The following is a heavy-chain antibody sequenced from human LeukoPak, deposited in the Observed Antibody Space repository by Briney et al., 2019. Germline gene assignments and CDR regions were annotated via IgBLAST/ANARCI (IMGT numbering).Heavy chain of an antibody. J-gene: IGHJ1*01. CDR2: INPNSGGT. D-gene: IGHD4-17*01. V-gene: IGHV1-2*06. CDR3: ARGPPGVTTAEYFQH. CDR1: GYTFTDYY. Sequence: ASVKVSCKASGYTFTDYYIHWVRRAPGQGLEWMGRINPNSGGTNFAQKFQGRVTMTTDTSTSTAYMELRSLRSDDTAVYYCARGPPGVTTAEYFQHWGQGTLVTVSS.